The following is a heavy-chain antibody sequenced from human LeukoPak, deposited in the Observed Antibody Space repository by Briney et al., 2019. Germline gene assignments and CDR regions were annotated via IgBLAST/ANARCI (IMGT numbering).Heavy chain of an antibody. CDR2: INPSGGST. J-gene: IGHJ2*01. CDR1: GYTFTSYY. V-gene: IGHV1-46*01. Sequence: ASVKVSCKASGYTFTSYYMHWVRQAPGQGLEWMGIINPSGGSTSYAQKFQGRVTMTRDTSTSTVYMELSSLRSEDTAVYYCARDVVRGNDVNWYFDLWGRGTLVTVSS. CDR3: ARDVVRGNDVNWYFDL. D-gene: IGHD1-1*01.